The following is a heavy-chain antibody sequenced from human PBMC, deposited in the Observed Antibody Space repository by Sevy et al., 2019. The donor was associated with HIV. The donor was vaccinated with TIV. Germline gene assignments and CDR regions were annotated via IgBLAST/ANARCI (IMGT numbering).Heavy chain of an antibody. CDR1: GFTFSKYS. J-gene: IGHJ4*02. D-gene: IGHD2-8*01. CDR3: AREGCTKPHDY. CDR2: FSFGCGRI. Sequence: GGSVRLSCEASGFTFSKYSMSWVRQAPGKGLEWVSTFSFGCGRINYADSVKGRFTISRDDSKNTRYFQMNSLRAEDTAVYYCAREGCTKPHDYWGQGTLVTVSS. V-gene: IGHV3-23*01.